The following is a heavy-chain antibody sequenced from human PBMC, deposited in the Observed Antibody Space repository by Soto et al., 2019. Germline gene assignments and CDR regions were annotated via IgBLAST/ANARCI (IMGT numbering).Heavy chain of an antibody. Sequence: ASVKVSCKASGYTFTSYYMHWVRQAPGQGLEWMGIINPSGGSTSYAQKFQGRVTMTRDTSTSTVYMELSSLRSEDTAVYYCARDGEDNYYDSSGYYWGYWCQGTLVTVSS. D-gene: IGHD3-22*01. V-gene: IGHV1-46*01. CDR1: GYTFTSYY. CDR2: INPSGGST. CDR3: ARDGEDNYYDSSGYYWGY. J-gene: IGHJ4*02.